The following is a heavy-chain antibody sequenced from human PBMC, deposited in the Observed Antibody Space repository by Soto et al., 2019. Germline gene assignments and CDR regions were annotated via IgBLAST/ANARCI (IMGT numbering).Heavy chain of an antibody. J-gene: IGHJ6*02. CDR2: MNPNSGNT. V-gene: IGHV1-8*01. Sequence: ASVKVSCKASGYTFTSYDINWVRQATGQGLEWMGWMNPNSGNTGYAQKFQGRVTMTRNTSISTAYMELSSLRSEDTAVYYCARRGYSSSWYYYYYFGMDVWGQGTTVTVSS. D-gene: IGHD6-13*01. CDR1: GYTFTSYD. CDR3: ARRGYSSSWYYYYYFGMDV.